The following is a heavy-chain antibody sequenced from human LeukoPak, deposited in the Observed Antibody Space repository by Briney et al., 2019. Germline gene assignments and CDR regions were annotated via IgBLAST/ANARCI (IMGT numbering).Heavy chain of an antibody. CDR1: GFTFSSYA. Sequence: GGSLRLSCAASGFTFSSYAMSWVRQAPGKGLEWVSSISSSSSYIYYADSVKGRFTISRDISKNTVYLQMNSLRVEDTAVYYCAKDFYWAFDYWGQGTLVTVSS. V-gene: IGHV3-21*01. CDR2: ISSSSSYI. J-gene: IGHJ4*02. D-gene: IGHD2-8*02. CDR3: AKDFYWAFDY.